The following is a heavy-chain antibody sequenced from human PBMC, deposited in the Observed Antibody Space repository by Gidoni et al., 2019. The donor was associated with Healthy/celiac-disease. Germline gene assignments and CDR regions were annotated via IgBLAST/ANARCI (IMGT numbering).Heavy chain of an antibody. J-gene: IGHJ3*02. D-gene: IGHD2-21*02. Sequence: EVQLVQSGAEVKKPGESLTISCKGSGYSFTSYWIGWVRQMPGKGLEWMGIIYPGDSDTRYSPSFQGQVTISADKSISTAYLQWSSLKASDTAMYYCARHRHIVVVTATDDAFDIWGQGTMVTVSS. CDR3: ARHRHIVVVTATDDAFDI. CDR1: GYSFTSYW. CDR2: IYPGDSDT. V-gene: IGHV5-51*01.